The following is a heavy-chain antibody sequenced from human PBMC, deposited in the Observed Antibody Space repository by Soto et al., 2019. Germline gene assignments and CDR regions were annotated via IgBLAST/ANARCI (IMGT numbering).Heavy chain of an antibody. CDR1: EFSLSTSGVG. V-gene: IGHV2-5*02. J-gene: IGHJ4*02. CDR3: AHYYDSSGKWGFDY. D-gene: IGHD3-22*01. Sequence: QITLKESGPSLVKPTQTLTLTCTFSEFSLSTSGVGVGWIRQPPGKALAWLALIYWDGDKRYNPSLNSRLTITKDTSKNHVVLTMNNMDPVDTATYYCAHYYDSSGKWGFDYWGQGTLVTVSS. CDR2: IYWDGDK.